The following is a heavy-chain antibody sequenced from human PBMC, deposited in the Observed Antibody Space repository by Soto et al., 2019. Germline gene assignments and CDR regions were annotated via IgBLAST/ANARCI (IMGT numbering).Heavy chain of an antibody. CDR3: AGGAQGCSGGSCYPPYYYYYYMDV. CDR1: GGSFSGYY. D-gene: IGHD2-15*01. Sequence: PSETLSLTCAVYGGSFSGYYWSWIRQPPGKGLEWIGEINHSGSTNYNPSLKSRVTISVDTSKNQFSLKLSSVTAADTAMYYCAGGAQGCSGGSCYPPYYYYYYMDVWGKGTTVTV. J-gene: IGHJ6*03. V-gene: IGHV4-34*01. CDR2: INHSGST.